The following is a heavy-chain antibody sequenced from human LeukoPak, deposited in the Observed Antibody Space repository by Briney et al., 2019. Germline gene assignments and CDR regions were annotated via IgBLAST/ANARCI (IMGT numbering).Heavy chain of an antibody. J-gene: IGHJ4*02. V-gene: IGHV1-2*02. CDR2: IYPNSGAT. Sequence: ASVKVSCRASGYTFTGYYMHWVRQAPGQGLDWMGYIYPNSGATKYAQKFQGRVTMTRDTSISTAYMELSRLRSDDTAVYYCGTLLSNGPFDYWGQGSLVTVSS. CDR3: GTLLSNGPFDY. CDR1: GYTFTGYY.